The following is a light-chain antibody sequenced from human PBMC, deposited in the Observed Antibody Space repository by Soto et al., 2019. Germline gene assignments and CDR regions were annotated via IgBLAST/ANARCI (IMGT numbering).Light chain of an antibody. CDR1: SGHSSYA. J-gene: IGLJ3*02. CDR3: QTCGTGPGV. CDR2: LNSDGSH. Sequence: QPVLTQSPSASASLGASVKLTCTLSSGHSSYAIAWHQQQPAKGPRYLMKLNSDGSHSKGDGIPDRFSGSSSGAARDLTLPRPEAEDESYYSAQTCGTGPGVFGGGTKLTVL. V-gene: IGLV4-69*01.